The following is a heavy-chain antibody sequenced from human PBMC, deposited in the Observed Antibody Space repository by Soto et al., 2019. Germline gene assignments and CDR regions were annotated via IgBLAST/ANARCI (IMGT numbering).Heavy chain of an antibody. J-gene: IGHJ6*02. CDR3: ASRGVCSSTSCRYGIYV. Sequence: GASVKVSCKASGYTFTSYDINWVRQARYDINWVRQATGQGLEWMGWMNPNSGNTGYAQKFEGRVTMTRNTSISTAYMELSSLRFEDTAVYYCASRGVCSSTSCRYGIYVWGQGTTVTVSS. V-gene: IGHV1-8*01. D-gene: IGHD2-2*01. CDR2: MNPNSGNT. CDR1: GYTFTSYDINWVRQARYD.